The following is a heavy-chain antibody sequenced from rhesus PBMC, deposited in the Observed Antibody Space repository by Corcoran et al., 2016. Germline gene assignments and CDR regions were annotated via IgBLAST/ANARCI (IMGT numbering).Heavy chain of an antibody. CDR1: GGSFSGYW. CDR3: ARDSGNYNGRFDV. V-gene: IGHV4S14*01. J-gene: IGHJ5-1*01. CDR2: ISSGGSN. D-gene: IGHD1-1-1*01. Sequence: QVQLQESGPGLVKPPETLSLTCAVSGGSFSGYWWGWIRQPPGKGLEWVGHISSGGSNHLNQSLKSRVTLSVDTSKNQVSLKLSAVTAADTAVYYCARDSGNYNGRFDVWGPGVLVTVSS.